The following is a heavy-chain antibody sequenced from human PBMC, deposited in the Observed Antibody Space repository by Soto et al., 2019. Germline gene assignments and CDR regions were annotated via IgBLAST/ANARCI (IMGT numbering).Heavy chain of an antibody. V-gene: IGHV3-30-3*01. CDR3: ARGGYYYGSGSSSRDFDY. CDR2: ISYDGSNK. CDR1: GFTFSSYA. J-gene: IGHJ4*02. D-gene: IGHD3-10*01. Sequence: QVQLVESGGGVVQPGRSLRLSCAASGFTFSSYAMHWVRQAPGKGLEWVAVISYDGSNKYYADSVKGRFTISRDNSKNALYLQMNSLRAEDTAVYYCARGGYYYGSGSSSRDFDYWGQGTLVTVSS.